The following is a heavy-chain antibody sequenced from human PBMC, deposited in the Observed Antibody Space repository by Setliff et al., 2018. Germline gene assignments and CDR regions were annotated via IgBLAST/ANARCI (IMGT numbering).Heavy chain of an antibody. J-gene: IGHJ4*02. CDR1: GFSFSDYY. D-gene: IGHD3-10*01. Sequence: GSLRLSCAASGFSFSDYYMSWVRQAPGKGLEWISKISGNGITIYYADSVRGRFTISRNNAKNSLYLQMNSLRAEDTAVYYCFGAGTCSYWGQGTLVTVSS. CDR2: ISGNGITI. V-gene: IGHV3-11*04. CDR3: FGAGTCSY.